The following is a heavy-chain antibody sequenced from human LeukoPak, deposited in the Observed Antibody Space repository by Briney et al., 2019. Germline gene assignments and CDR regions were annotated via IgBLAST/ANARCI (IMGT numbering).Heavy chain of an antibody. D-gene: IGHD3-22*01. CDR2: INPNFLGT. Sequence: ASVKVSCKASGYTFTNYYIHWVRQAPGQGLEWMGWINPNFLGTNYVQKFQGRVTMTSDTSISTAYMELSRLRSDDTAVYYCARAREIYYYDSRGAEDYWGQGTLVTVSS. CDR1: GYTFTNYY. J-gene: IGHJ4*02. CDR3: ARAREIYYYDSRGAEDY. V-gene: IGHV1-2*02.